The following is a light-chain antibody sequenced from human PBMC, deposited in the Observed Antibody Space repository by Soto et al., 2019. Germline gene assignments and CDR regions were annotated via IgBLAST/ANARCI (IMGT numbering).Light chain of an antibody. V-gene: IGKV1-17*01. J-gene: IGKJ4*01. CDR3: LQHNSYPFT. Sequence: DIQMTQSPFSLSASVGDRVTITCRASQGIRNDLVWYQQKPGKAPKRLIYPAPSLQRGVPSRFSGSGSGTVFTLTISSLQSEDFATYYCLQHNSYPFTFGGGTKVDIK. CDR2: PAP. CDR1: QGIRND.